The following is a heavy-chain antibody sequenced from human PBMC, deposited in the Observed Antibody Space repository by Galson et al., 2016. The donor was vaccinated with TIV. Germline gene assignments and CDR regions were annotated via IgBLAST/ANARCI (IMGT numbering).Heavy chain of an antibody. Sequence: SVKVSCKASGDTFSSFVISWVRQAPGQGLEWMGGIIPLFGDAHYAQKFQGRVTISADESTSTVYMELSGLRSGDTAMYYCAKCRNTAMDTYYYYYGLDVWGQGTTVTVSS. J-gene: IGHJ6*02. CDR1: GDTFSSFV. D-gene: IGHD5-18*01. CDR2: IIPLFGDA. V-gene: IGHV1-69*13. CDR3: AKCRNTAMDTYYYYYGLDV.